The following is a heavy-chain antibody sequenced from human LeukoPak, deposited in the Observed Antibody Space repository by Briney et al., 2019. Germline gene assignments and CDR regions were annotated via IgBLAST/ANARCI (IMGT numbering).Heavy chain of an antibody. CDR1: GFTFSNYD. CDR2: ISYDGSNK. CDR3: ARGDTSWDYFDY. V-gene: IGHV3-30-3*01. D-gene: IGHD2-2*01. Sequence: GGSLRLSCAASGFTFSNYDMHWVRQAPGKGLEWVAVISYDGSNKYYADSVKGRFTISRDNSKNTLYLQMNSLRTEDTAVYYCARGDTSWDYFDYWGQGTLVTVSS. J-gene: IGHJ4*02.